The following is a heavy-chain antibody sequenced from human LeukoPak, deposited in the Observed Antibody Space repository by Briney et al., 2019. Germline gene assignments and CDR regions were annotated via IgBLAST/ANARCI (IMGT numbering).Heavy chain of an antibody. J-gene: IGHJ4*02. CDR1: GFTFSSYG. CDR2: ISYDGSNK. V-gene: IGHV3-30*18. Sequence: GGSLRLSCAASGFTFSSYGMHWVRQAPGKGLEWVAVISYDGSNKYYADSVKGRFTISRDNSKNTLYLQMNSLRAEDTAVYYCANGHTIFGVVIPIDYWGQGTLVTVSS. D-gene: IGHD3-3*01. CDR3: ANGHTIFGVVIPIDY.